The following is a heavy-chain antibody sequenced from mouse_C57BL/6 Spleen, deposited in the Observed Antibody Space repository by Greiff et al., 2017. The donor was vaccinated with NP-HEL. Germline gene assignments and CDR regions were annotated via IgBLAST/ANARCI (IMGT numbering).Heavy chain of an antibody. CDR3: ERSVYYSNYGYAMDY. CDR1: GYTFTSYW. J-gene: IGHJ4*01. Sequence: QVQLQQPGAELVMPGASVKLSCKASGYTFTSYWMHWVKQRPGQGLAWIGEIDPSDSYTNYNQKFKGKSTLTVDKSSSTAYMQLSSLTSEDSAVYYCERSVYYSNYGYAMDYWGQGTSVTVSS. CDR2: IDPSDSYT. D-gene: IGHD2-5*01. V-gene: IGHV1-69*01.